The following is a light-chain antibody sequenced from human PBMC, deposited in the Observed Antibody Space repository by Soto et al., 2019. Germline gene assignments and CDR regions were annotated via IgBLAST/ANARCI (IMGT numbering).Light chain of an antibody. CDR2: GAS. CDR1: QTISSNY. V-gene: IGKV3-20*01. Sequence: EIVLTQSPGTLSVSPGERATLSCRASQTISSNYLAWYQQNPGQAPSLLLYGASSRAPGIQDRFSGSRAGTDFALTIRTLEPEDSAIFYCQQYVSWTFGQGTKVAIK. J-gene: IGKJ1*01. CDR3: QQYVSWT.